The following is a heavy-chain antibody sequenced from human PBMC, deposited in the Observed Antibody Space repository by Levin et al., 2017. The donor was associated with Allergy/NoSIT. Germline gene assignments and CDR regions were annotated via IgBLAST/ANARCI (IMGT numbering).Heavy chain of an antibody. CDR1: GFNFYNYG. CDR3: VRVRIPMYDTKGFLYGDFDN. D-gene: IGHD3-22*01. V-gene: IGHV3-20*04. CDR2: INWNGGSL. J-gene: IGHJ4*02. Sequence: GGSLRLSCVVSGFNFYNYGMSWVRQVPGKGLEWVAGINWNGGSLGYGESVKGRSTISRDNAGSSLHLQMDSLRAEDTGLYFCVRVRIPMYDTKGFLYGDFDNWGQGTLVSVSS.